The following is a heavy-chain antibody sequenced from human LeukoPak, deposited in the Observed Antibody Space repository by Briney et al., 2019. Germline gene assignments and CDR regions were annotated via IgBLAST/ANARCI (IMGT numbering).Heavy chain of an antibody. CDR1: GYTFTSYG. Sequence: GASVKVSCKASGYTFTSYGISRVRQAPGQGLEWMGWISAYNGNTNYAQKLQGRVTMTTDTSTSTAYMELRSLRSDDTAVYYCARDRLIAAAALFDYWGQGTLVTVSS. CDR2: ISAYNGNT. J-gene: IGHJ4*02. V-gene: IGHV1-18*01. D-gene: IGHD6-13*01. CDR3: ARDRLIAAAALFDY.